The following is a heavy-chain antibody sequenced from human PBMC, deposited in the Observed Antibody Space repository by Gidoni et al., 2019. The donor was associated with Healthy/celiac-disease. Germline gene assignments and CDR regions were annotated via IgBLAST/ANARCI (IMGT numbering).Heavy chain of an antibody. J-gene: IGHJ3*02. CDR1: GFTFSSNC. V-gene: IGHV3-33*01. CDR3: AREDGNDHDYGSGAFDI. Sequence: QVQLVESGGGVVQPGRSLRLSCAASGFTFSSNCMQGVRTATGKGMELVAVIWYDGSNKYYADSVKGRFTISRDNSKNTLYLQMNSLRAEDTAVYYCAREDGNDHDYGSGAFDIWGQGTMVTVSS. CDR2: IWYDGSNK. D-gene: IGHD3-10*01.